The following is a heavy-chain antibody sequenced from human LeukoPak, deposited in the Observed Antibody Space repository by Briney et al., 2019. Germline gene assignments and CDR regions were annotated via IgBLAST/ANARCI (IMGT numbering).Heavy chain of an antibody. CDR3: ARDSHYGGNSNAFDI. J-gene: IGHJ3*02. Sequence: PGGSLRLSCAASGFTFSSYSMNWVRQAPGKGLEWVSSISSSSSYIFYADSVKGRFTISRDNAKNSLYLQMNSPRAEDTAVYYCARDSHYGGNSNAFDIWGQGTMVTVSS. CDR2: ISSSSSYI. V-gene: IGHV3-21*01. D-gene: IGHD4-23*01. CDR1: GFTFSSYS.